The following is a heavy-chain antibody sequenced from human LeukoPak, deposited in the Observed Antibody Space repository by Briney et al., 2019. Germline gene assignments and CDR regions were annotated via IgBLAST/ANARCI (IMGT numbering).Heavy chain of an antibody. J-gene: IGHJ4*02. CDR3: ARPSYYYDRAYDY. CDR1: GYTFTSYA. Sequence: ASVKVSCKASGYTFTSYAMHWVRQAPGQRLEWMGWINAGNGNTKYSQKFQGRVTMTRDTSTSTVYMELSSLRSEDTAVYYCARPSYYYDRAYDYWGQGTLVTVSS. V-gene: IGHV1-3*01. D-gene: IGHD3-22*01. CDR2: INAGNGNT.